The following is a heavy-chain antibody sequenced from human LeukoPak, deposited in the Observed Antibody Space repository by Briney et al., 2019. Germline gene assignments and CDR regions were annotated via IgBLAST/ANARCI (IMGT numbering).Heavy chain of an antibody. D-gene: IGHD6-19*01. J-gene: IGHJ4*02. CDR3: ARRSVAHFDY. V-gene: IGHV4-39*01. CDR1: GGSISSSSYY. CDR2: IYYSGST. Sequence: SETLSLTCTVSGGSISSSSYYWGWIRQPTGKGLEWIGSIYYSGSTYYNPSLKSRVTISVDTSKNQFSLKLSSVTAADTAVFYCARRSVAHFDYWGQGTLVTVSS.